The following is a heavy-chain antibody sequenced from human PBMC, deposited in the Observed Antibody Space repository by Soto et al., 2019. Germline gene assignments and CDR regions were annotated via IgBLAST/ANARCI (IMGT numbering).Heavy chain of an antibody. CDR2: ISYDGSNT. CDR3: AKGEVRGIIPSYFDY. Sequence: PGGLLRLSXAASGFTFTSYGMHWVRQAPGKGLEWVALISYDGSNTYYGDSVKGRFTISRDNSKNTLYLQMNSLRAEDTAVYYCAKGEVRGIIPSYFDYWGLGTLVTVSS. D-gene: IGHD3-10*01. J-gene: IGHJ4*02. CDR1: GFTFTSYG. V-gene: IGHV3-30*18.